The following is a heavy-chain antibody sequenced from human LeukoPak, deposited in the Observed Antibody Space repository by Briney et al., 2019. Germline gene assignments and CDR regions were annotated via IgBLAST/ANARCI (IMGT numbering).Heavy chain of an antibody. D-gene: IGHD3-22*01. CDR3: AKRDYSDSSTFSPLFQS. V-gene: IGHV3-23*01. Sequence: GGSLRLSCAASGFTFNTYAMSWLRQVPGMGREWVSAITGSGLTYYADSVKGRFTISRDNSKNTLSLQMESLRAEDTAVYYCAKRDYSDSSTFSPLFQSWGQGTLVTVSS. J-gene: IGHJ5*02. CDR2: ITGSGLT. CDR1: GFTFNTYA.